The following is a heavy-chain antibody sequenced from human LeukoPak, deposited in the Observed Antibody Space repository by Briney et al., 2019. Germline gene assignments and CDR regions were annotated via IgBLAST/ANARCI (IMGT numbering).Heavy chain of an antibody. CDR1: GFTFSTYS. Sequence: KSGGSLRLSCAASGFTFSTYSLMWVRQAPGKGLEWVSFIGTSSGYIYYADSVKGRFTISRDNAKNSLYLQMNSLRVEDTAVYYCGRVSNGWSVIDFWGQGTLVTVSS. J-gene: IGHJ4*02. CDR3: GRVSNGWSVIDF. CDR2: IGTSSGYI. D-gene: IGHD6-19*01. V-gene: IGHV3-21*06.